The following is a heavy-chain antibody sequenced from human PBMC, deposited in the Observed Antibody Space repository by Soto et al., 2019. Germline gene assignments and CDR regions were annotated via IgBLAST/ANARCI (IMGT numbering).Heavy chain of an antibody. V-gene: IGHV1-3*01. CDR2: INAGNGNT. D-gene: IGHD3-3*01. CDR3: AREDPYYDFWSGYYWFDP. CDR1: GYTFTSYA. Sequence: GASVKVSCKASGYTFTSYAMHWVRQAPGQRLEWMGWINAGNGNTKYSQKFQGRVTITRDTSASTAYMELSSLRSEDTAVYYCAREDPYYDFWSGYYWFDPWGQGTLVTVS. J-gene: IGHJ5*02.